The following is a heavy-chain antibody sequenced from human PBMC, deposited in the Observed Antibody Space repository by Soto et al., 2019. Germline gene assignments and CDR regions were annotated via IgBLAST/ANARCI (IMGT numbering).Heavy chain of an antibody. CDR3: ATFSVAGTDAFDI. V-gene: IGHV1-2*04. CDR1: GYTFTGYY. Sequence: GASVKVSCKASGYTFTGYYMHWVRHATGQGLEWMGWINPNSGGTNYAQKFQGWVTMTRDTSISTDYMELSRLSSDDTAVSYCATFSVAGTDAFDIWGQGTMVTVSS. J-gene: IGHJ3*02. CDR2: INPNSGGT. D-gene: IGHD6-19*01.